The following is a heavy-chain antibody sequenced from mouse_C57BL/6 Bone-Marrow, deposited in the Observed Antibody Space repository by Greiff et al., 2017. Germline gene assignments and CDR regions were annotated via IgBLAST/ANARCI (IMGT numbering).Heavy chain of an antibody. CDR2: ISSGGSYT. CDR3: ARLYDGYSFDY. J-gene: IGHJ2*01. Sequence: EVKLVESGGDLVKPGGSLKLSCAASGFTFSSYGMSWVRQTPDKRLEWVATISSGGSYTYYPDSVKGRFTISRDNDKNTLYLQMSSLKSEDTAMYYCARLYDGYSFDYWGQGTTLTVSS. D-gene: IGHD2-3*01. V-gene: IGHV5-6*02. CDR1: GFTFSSYG.